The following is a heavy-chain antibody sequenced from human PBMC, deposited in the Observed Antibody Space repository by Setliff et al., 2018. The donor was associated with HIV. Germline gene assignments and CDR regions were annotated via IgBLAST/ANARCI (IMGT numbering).Heavy chain of an antibody. CDR3: AGGPGTTSIDY. J-gene: IGHJ4*02. CDR2: IYFSGST. Sequence: SETLSLTCTVSGGSIRSYYWSWIRQHPEKGLEFIGYIYFSGSTYYNPSLKSRITISLDRSKNQFSLELISVTAADTAVYYCAGGPGTTSIDYWAQGTLVTVSS. V-gene: IGHV4-59*06. D-gene: IGHD1-26*01. CDR1: GGSIRSYY.